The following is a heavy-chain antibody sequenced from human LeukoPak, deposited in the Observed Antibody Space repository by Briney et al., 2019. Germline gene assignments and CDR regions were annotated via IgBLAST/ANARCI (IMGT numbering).Heavy chain of an antibody. Sequence: PGGSLRLSCAASGFTFSSYAMSWVRQGPGKGLEWVSGISGGGGTTYYADSVKGRFTISRDNTKSTLYLQMDSLRAEDTAVYYCAKSLLSGSYRWFDPWGQGTLVTVSS. J-gene: IGHJ5*02. CDR1: GFTFSSYA. V-gene: IGHV3-23*01. D-gene: IGHD1-26*01. CDR3: AKSLLSGSYRWFDP. CDR2: ISGGGGTT.